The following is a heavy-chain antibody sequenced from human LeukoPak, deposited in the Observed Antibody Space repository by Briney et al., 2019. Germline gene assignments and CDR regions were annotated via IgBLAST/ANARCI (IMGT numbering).Heavy chain of an antibody. CDR2: IYYSGST. V-gene: IGHV4-59*12. CDR3: ARDSGYCSGGSCYGKGFVYYYYGMDV. CDR1: GGSISSYY. D-gene: IGHD2-15*01. Sequence: SETLSLTCTVSGGSISSYYWSWIRQPPGKGLEWIGYIYYSGSTNYNPSLKSRVTISVDTSKNQFSLKLSSVTAADTAVYYCARDSGYCSGGSCYGKGFVYYYYGMDVWGQGTTVTVSS. J-gene: IGHJ6*02.